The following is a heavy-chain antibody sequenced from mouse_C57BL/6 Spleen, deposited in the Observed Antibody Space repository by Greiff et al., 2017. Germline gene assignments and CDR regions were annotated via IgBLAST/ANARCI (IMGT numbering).Heavy chain of an antibody. Sequence: EVKLMESGGGLVKPGGSLKLSCAASGFTFSSYAMSWVRQTPEKRLEWVATISDGGSYTYYPDNVKGRFTISRDTAKNNLYLQMSHLKSEDTAMYYCAREAEGVFMTGAMDYWGQGTSVTVSA. D-gene: IGHD1-1*01. V-gene: IGHV5-4*01. CDR2: ISDGGSYT. CDR1: GFTFSSYA. J-gene: IGHJ4*01. CDR3: AREAEGVFMTGAMDY.